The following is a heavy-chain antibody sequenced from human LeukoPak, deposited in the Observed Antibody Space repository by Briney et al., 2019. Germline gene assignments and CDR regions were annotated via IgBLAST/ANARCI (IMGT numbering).Heavy chain of an antibody. Sequence: GGSLTLSCAASGFPSSSYTKSWVRQAPGKGLEWVSAISAGGGNTYYADSVKGRFTISRDNSKNTLYLQMNSLRAEDTAVYYCAKHLIVTGPFDYWGQGTLVTVSS. V-gene: IGHV3-23*01. CDR2: ISAGGGNT. D-gene: IGHD2-21*02. CDR1: GFPSSSYT. CDR3: AKHLIVTGPFDY. J-gene: IGHJ4*02.